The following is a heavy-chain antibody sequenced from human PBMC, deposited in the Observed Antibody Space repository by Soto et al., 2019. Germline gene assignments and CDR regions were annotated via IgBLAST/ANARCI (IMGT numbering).Heavy chain of an antibody. CDR3: STRAYDTNGYYRFDP. CDR1: GGSFSGHS. V-gene: IGHV4-34*01. D-gene: IGHD3-22*01. J-gene: IGHJ5*01. Sequence: SETLSLTCAVYGGSFSGHSWTWIRQSPGKGLEWIGDINHSGRVNYSPSLKSRVTISLDTAKNQFSLTLSAVTAADTAMYYCSTRAYDTNGYYRFDPWGQGTLVTVSS. CDR2: INHSGRV.